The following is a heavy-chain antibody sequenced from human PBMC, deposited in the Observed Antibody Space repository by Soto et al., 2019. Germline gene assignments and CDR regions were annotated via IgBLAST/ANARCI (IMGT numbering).Heavy chain of an antibody. CDR2: IGSSSSYI. D-gene: IGHD1-26*01. CDR3: ARDARGGELLVFDY. CDR1: GFTFSSYS. J-gene: IGHJ4*02. V-gene: IGHV3-21*01. Sequence: GGSLRLSCAASGFTFSSYSMNWVRQAPGKGLEWVSSIGSSSSYIYYADSVKGRFTISRDNAKNSLYLQMNSLRAEDTAVYYCARDARGGELLVFDYWGQGTLVTVSS.